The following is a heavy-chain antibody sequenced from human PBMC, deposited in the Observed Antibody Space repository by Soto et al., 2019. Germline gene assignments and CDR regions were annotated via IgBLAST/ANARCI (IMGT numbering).Heavy chain of an antibody. J-gene: IGHJ6*03. D-gene: IGHD2-2*01. CDR2: IIPIFRTP. CDR1: GDTFDTFA. Sequence: QVQLVQSGAEVVKPGSSVKVSCKASGDTFDTFAISWVRQAPGQGLAWMGGIIPIFRTPDYGQKFQARVTITAHESTRTAYMEPSRPRSEDTPVQDCARERGRVPPGRNYSYPLDVWGQGTTVTVSS. CDR3: ARERGRVPPGRNYSYPLDV. V-gene: IGHV1-69*12.